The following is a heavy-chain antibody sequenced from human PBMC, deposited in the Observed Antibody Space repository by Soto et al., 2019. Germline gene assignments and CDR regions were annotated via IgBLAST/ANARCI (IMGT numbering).Heavy chain of an antibody. Sequence: GASLRICCKGSGYSFTSYWIGWVRQMPGKGLEWMGIIYPGDSDTRYSPSFQGQVTISADKSISTAYLQWSSLKASDTAMYYCARLMRGSYYYYGMDVWGQGTTVTVSS. D-gene: IGHD1-26*01. CDR3: ARLMRGSYYYYGMDV. CDR2: IYPGDSDT. V-gene: IGHV5-51*01. J-gene: IGHJ6*02. CDR1: GYSFTSYW.